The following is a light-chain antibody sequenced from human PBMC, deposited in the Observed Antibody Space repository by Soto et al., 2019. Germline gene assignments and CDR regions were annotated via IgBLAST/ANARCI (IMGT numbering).Light chain of an antibody. V-gene: IGLV2-14*03. Sequence: QSALTQPASVSGSPGQSIAISCTGTSSDVDAYNFVSWYQHHPGKAPKLMIFDVSNRPSGVSNRFSGSKSGNTASLTISGLQAEDEADYYCTSYTTSSTYVFGTVTKLTVL. CDR2: DVS. CDR3: TSYTTSSTYV. J-gene: IGLJ1*01. CDR1: SSDVDAYNF.